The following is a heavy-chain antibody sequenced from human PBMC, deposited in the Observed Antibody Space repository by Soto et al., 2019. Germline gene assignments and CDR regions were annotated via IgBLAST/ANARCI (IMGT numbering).Heavy chain of an antibody. D-gene: IGHD2-15*01. CDR1: GFTFSRYA. Sequence: GGSLRLSCAASGFTFSRYAIHWVRQAPGKGLEWVAVISYDGSNKYYADSVKGRFTISRDNSKNTLYLQMNSLRAEDTAVYYCARDLYCSGGSCYSFSLDYWGQGTLVTVSS. CDR3: ARDLYCSGGSCYSFSLDY. V-gene: IGHV3-30-3*01. CDR2: ISYDGSNK. J-gene: IGHJ4*02.